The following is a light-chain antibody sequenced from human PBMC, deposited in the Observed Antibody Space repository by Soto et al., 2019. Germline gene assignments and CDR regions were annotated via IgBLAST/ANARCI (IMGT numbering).Light chain of an antibody. V-gene: IGLV2-14*02. CDR2: EVS. CDR1: SSDVGSYDL. J-gene: IGLJ2*01. CDR3: SSYTSSSTLV. Sequence: QSALTQPASVSGSPGQSITISCTGTSSDVGSYDLVSWYQQHPGKAPKLMIYEVSNRPSGVSNRFSGSKSDNTASLTISGLQAEDEADYYCSSYTSSSTLVFGGGTKLTVL.